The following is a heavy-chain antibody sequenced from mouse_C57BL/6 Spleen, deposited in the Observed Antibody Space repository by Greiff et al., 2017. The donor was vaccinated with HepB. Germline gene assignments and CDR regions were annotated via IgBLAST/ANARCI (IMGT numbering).Heavy chain of an antibody. Sequence: QVQLQQPGAELVKPGASVKMSCKASGYTFTSYWITWVKQRPGQGLEWIGDIYPGSGSTNYNEKFKSKATLTVDTSSSTAYMQLSSLTSEDSAVYYCASPSYGSSYWYFDVWGTGTTVTVSS. CDR2: IYPGSGST. D-gene: IGHD1-1*01. J-gene: IGHJ1*03. CDR3: ASPSYGSSYWYFDV. CDR1: GYTFTSYW. V-gene: IGHV1-55*01.